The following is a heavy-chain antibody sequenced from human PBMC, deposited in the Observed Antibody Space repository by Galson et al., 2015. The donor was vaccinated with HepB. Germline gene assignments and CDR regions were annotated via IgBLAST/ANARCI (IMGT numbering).Heavy chain of an antibody. CDR3: ARTGSALLSPFEF. CDR1: GFTFNTFA. J-gene: IGHJ4*02. CDR2: MSFDGNNK. Sequence: SLRLSCAASGFTFNTFAVHWVRQAPGKGLEWVALMSFDGNNKYYADSVKGRFTISRDNSKNTLYLQLNSLRPEDTAVYYCARTGSALLSPFEFWGQGTLVTVSS. V-gene: IGHV3-30-3*01. D-gene: IGHD2-2*01.